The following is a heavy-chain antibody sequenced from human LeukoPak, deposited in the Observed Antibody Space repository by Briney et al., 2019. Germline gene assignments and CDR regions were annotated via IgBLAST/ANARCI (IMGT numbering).Heavy chain of an antibody. J-gene: IGHJ4*02. D-gene: IGHD1-26*01. CDR2: INPSGGTT. CDR1: GYTLTELS. Sequence: ASVKVSCKVSGYTLTELSMHWVRQAPGQGLEWVGVINPSGGTTTYAQKLQGRVTMTRDTSTSTVYMELSSLRIEDTAVYYCSRDLGGSYNDYWGQGTMVTVSS. CDR3: SRDLGGSYNDY. V-gene: IGHV1-46*04.